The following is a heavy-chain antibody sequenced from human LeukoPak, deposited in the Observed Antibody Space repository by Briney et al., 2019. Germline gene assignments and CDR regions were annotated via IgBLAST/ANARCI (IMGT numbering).Heavy chain of an antibody. V-gene: IGHV4-59*01. CDR2: IYYSGIT. CDR1: GGSISSYY. D-gene: IGHD2-15*01. J-gene: IGHJ5*02. Sequence: SETLSLTCTVSGGSISSYYWSWIRQPPGKGLEWIGYIYYSGITNYNPSLKSRVTISVDTSKNQFSLKLSSVTAADTAVYYCARETYCSGGSCYSGWFDPWGQGTLVTVSS. CDR3: ARETYCSGGSCYSGWFDP.